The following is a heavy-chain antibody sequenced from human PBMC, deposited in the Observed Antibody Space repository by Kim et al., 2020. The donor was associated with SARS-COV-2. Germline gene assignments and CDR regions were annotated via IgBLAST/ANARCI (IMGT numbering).Heavy chain of an antibody. CDR3: AKLCHHLRYFDWFQEDGFDY. V-gene: IGHV3-30*18. CDR2: ISYDGSNK. D-gene: IGHD3-9*01. Sequence: GGSLRLSCAASGFTFSSYGMHWVRQAPGKGLEWVAVISYDGSNKYYADSVKGRFTISRDNSKNTLYLQMNSLRAEDTAVYYCAKLCHHLRYFDWFQEDGFDYWGQGTLVTVSS. J-gene: IGHJ4*02. CDR1: GFTFSSYG.